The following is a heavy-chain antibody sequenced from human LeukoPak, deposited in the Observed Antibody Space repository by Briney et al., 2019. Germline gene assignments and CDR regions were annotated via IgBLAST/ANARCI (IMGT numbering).Heavy chain of an antibody. CDR3: ARDSESDSYGFDY. V-gene: IGHV4-59*01. Sequence: SETLSLTCTVSGGSISSYYWSWIRQPPGKGLEWIGYIYYSWSTNYNPSLKSRVTISVDTSKNQFSLKLSSVTAADTAVYYCARDSESDSYGFDYWGQGTLVTVSS. CDR2: IYYSWST. D-gene: IGHD5-18*01. J-gene: IGHJ4*02. CDR1: GGSISSYY.